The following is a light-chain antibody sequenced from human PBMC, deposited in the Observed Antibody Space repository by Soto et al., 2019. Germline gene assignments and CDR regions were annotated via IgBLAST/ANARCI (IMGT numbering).Light chain of an antibody. CDR2: DIN. CDR1: SSDVGNYIF. V-gene: IGLV2-14*01. Sequence: QSALTQPASVSGSPGQSITISCTGTSSDVGNYIFVSWYRQHPGKAPKLMIYDINNRPSGVSNRFSGSKSGNTASLTISGLQAEDEADYYCVSYTTSASYVFGNGTKFTVL. J-gene: IGLJ1*01. CDR3: VSYTTSASYV.